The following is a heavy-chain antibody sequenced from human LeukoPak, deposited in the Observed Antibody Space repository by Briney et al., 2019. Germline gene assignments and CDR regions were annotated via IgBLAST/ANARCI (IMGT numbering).Heavy chain of an antibody. J-gene: IGHJ5*02. V-gene: IGHV4-34*01. Sequence: SETLSLTCAVYGGSFSGYYWSWIRQPPGKGLEWIGEINHSGSTNYNPSLKSRVTISVDTSKNQFSLKLSSVTAADTAVYYCARGEVFLDRWGQGTLVTVSS. CDR1: GGSFSGYY. CDR2: INHSGST. CDR3: ARGEVFLDR.